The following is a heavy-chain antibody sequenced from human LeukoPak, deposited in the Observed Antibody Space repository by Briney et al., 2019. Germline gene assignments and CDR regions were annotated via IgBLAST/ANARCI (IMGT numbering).Heavy chain of an antibody. D-gene: IGHD3-22*01. J-gene: IGHJ4*02. Sequence: GGSLRLSCAASGFTFSSYSMSWVRQAPGKGLEWVSSISSSSSYIYYADSVKGRFTISRDNAKNSLYLQMNSLRAEDTAVYYCARGGYYDSSGYRFDYWGQGTLVTVSS. CDR2: ISSSSSYI. CDR3: ARGGYYDSSGYRFDY. CDR1: GFTFSSYS. V-gene: IGHV3-21*01.